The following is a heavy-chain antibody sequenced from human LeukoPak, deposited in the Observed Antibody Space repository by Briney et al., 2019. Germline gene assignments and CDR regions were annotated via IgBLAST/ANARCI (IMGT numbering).Heavy chain of an antibody. J-gene: IGHJ4*02. CDR2: IIPIFGTA. CDR3: ARGDYSPSYYFDY. Sequence: ASVKVSCKASGGTFSSYAISWVRQAPGQGLEWMGGIIPIFGTASYAQKFQGRVTMTRDTSTSTVYMELSSLRSEDTAVYYCARGDYSPSYYFDYWGQGTLVTVSS. CDR1: GGTFSSYA. D-gene: IGHD4-11*01. V-gene: IGHV1-69*05.